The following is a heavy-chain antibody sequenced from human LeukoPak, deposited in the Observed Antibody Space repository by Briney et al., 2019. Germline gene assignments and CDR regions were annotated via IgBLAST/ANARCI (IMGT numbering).Heavy chain of an antibody. CDR3: ARDKYYDSSGYILDY. CDR2: ISAYNGNT. V-gene: IGHV1-18*01. D-gene: IGHD3-22*01. J-gene: IGHJ4*02. Sequence: ASVTVSCTASGYTFTSYGISWVRQAPGQGLEWMGWISAYNGNTNYAQKLQGRVTMTTDTSTSTAYTELRSLRSDDTAVYYCARDKYYDSSGYILDYWGQGTLVTVSS. CDR1: GYTFTSYG.